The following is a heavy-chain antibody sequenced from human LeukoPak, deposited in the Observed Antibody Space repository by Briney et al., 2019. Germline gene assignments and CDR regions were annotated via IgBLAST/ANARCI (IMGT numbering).Heavy chain of an antibody. CDR2: ISSISTII. CDR1: GFTFNSFS. D-gene: IGHD2-2*01. J-gene: IGHJ4*02. CDR3: AGGTKLGYCSSTSCYPIDY. Sequence: GGSLRLSCAASGFTFNSFSMNWVRQAPGKGLEWVSYISSISTIIYYAGSVKGRFTISRDNSKNTLYLQMNSLRAEDTAVYYCAGGTKLGYCSSTSCYPIDYWGQGTLVTVSS. V-gene: IGHV3-48*01.